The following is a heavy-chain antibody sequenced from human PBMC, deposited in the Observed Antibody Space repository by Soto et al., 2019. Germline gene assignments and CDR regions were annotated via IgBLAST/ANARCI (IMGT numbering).Heavy chain of an antibody. CDR2: IKEDGSEK. J-gene: IGHJ6*02. V-gene: IGHV3-7*05. CDR1: GFTFGRHW. CDR3: ARVENSFGGMDV. D-gene: IGHD3-16*01. Sequence: EVQLVESGGGLVQPGGSLRLSCVVSGFTFGRHWMSWVRQAPGKGLEWVANIKEDGSEKNTVDSLKGQFTISRDNARNSVYLQMSSLRAEDTAVYYCARVENSFGGMDVWGQGTTVIVS.